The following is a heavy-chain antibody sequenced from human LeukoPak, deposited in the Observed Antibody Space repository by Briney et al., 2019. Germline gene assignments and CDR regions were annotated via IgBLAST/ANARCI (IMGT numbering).Heavy chain of an antibody. CDR2: TYYSGST. CDR1: GGSISSSSYY. V-gene: IGHV4-39*01. J-gene: IGHJ6*03. D-gene: IGHD2-2*01. CDR3: ARHGCSSTSCYAEHYYYYMDV. Sequence: PSETLSLTCTVSGGSISSSSYYWGWIRQPPGKGLEWIGSTYYSGSTYYNPSLKGRVTISVDTSKNQFSLKLSSVTAADTAVYYCARHGCSSTSCYAEHYYYYMDVWGKGTTVTVSS.